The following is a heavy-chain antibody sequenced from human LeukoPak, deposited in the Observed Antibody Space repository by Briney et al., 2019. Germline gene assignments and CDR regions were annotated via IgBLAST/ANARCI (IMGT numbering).Heavy chain of an antibody. V-gene: IGHV3-9*01. CDR2: ISWNSGSI. CDR1: GFTFSAYW. Sequence: GGSLRLSCAASGFTFSAYWMTWVRQAPGKGLEWVSGISWNSGSIGYVDSVKGRFTISRDNAKNSLYLQMDSLRAEDTGLYYCAKDKRSRNIPTSAGFDYWGQGTLVTVSS. D-gene: IGHD6-13*01. J-gene: IGHJ4*02. CDR3: AKDKRSRNIPTSAGFDY.